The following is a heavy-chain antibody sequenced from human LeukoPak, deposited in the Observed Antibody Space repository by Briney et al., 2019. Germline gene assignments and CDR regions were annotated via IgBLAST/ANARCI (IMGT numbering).Heavy chain of an antibody. CDR2: ISYDGSNK. CDR1: GFTFSSYA. V-gene: IGHV3-30*04. CDR3: ARNPQWGSSSQIDY. J-gene: IGHJ4*02. Sequence: HAGGSLRLSCAASGFTFSSYAMHWVRQAPGKGLEWVAVISYDGSNKYYADSVKGRFTISRDNAKNSLYLQMNSLRAEDTAVYYCARNPQWGSSSQIDYWGQGTLVTVSS. D-gene: IGHD6-6*01.